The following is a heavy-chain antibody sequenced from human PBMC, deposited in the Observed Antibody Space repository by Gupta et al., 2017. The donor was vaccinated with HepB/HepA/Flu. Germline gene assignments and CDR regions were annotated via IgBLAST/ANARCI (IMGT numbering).Heavy chain of an antibody. CDR2: IYDSGST. CDR1: GGSISSTNYY. J-gene: IGHJ5*02. Sequence: QLQLQESGPGLVKPSETLSVTCTVSGGSISSTNYYWGWIRQPPGKGLEWIGTIYDSGSTYYNPSLKSRVTVSVDTSKNQVSLKLSSVTAAETAVYYCARRPYSSNGRCDAQHWFDPGGQGTLVTVSS. V-gene: IGHV4-39*01. D-gene: IGHD2-8*01. CDR3: ARRPYSSNGRCDAQHWFDP.